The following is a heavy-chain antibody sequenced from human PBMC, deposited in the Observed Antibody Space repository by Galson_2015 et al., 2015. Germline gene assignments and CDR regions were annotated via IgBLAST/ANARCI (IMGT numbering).Heavy chain of an antibody. J-gene: IGHJ4*02. CDR1: GFTFSNAW. Sequence: SLRLSCAASGFTFSNAWMSWVRQAPGKGPEWVGRIKSKTDGGTTDYAAPVKGRLTISRDDSKNTLYLQMNSLKTEDTAVYYCTTDRCSSTSCHIFDYWGQGTLVTVSS. D-gene: IGHD2-2*01. V-gene: IGHV3-15*01. CDR3: TTDRCSSTSCHIFDY. CDR2: IKSKTDGGTT.